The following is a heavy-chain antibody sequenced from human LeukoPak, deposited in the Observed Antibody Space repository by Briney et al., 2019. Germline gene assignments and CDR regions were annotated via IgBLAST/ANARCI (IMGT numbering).Heavy chain of an antibody. CDR3: ARVEPIAAAGKLDY. V-gene: IGHV4-34*01. D-gene: IGHD6-13*01. CDR1: GGSFSGYY. J-gene: IGHJ4*02. Sequence: SETLSLTCAVYGGSFSGYYWSWIRQPPGKGLEWIGEINHSGSTNYNPSLKSRVTISVDTSKNQFSLELSSVTAADTAVYYCARVEPIAAAGKLDYWGQGTLVTVSS. CDR2: INHSGST.